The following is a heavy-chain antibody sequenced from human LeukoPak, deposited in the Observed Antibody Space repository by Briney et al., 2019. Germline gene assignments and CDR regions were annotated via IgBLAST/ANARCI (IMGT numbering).Heavy chain of an antibody. CDR1: GFTFSNAW. Sequence: GGSLRLSCAASGFTFSNAWMSWVRQAPGKGLEWVGRIKSKTDGGTTDYAAPVKGRFTISRDDSKNTLYLQMNSLKTEDTAVYYCTTAYYRYSSSTSCYVGIAAAGTTFDYWGQGTLVTVSS. V-gene: IGHV3-15*01. J-gene: IGHJ4*02. CDR3: TTAYYRYSSSTSCYVGIAAAGTTFDY. CDR2: IKSKTDGGTT. D-gene: IGHD2-2*01.